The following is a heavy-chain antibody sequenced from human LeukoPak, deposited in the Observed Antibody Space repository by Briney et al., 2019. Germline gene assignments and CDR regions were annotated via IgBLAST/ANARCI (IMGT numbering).Heavy chain of an antibody. CDR3: ASSNYYDSSGYLY. V-gene: IGHV4-34*01. J-gene: IGHJ4*02. D-gene: IGHD3-22*01. CDR1: GGSFSGYY. CDR2: INHSGST. Sequence: PSETLSLTCAVYGGSFSGYYWSWIRQPPGKGPEWIGEINHSGSTNYNPSLKSRVTISVDKSKNQFSLKLSSVTAADTAVYYCASSNYYDSSGYLYWGQGTLVTVSS.